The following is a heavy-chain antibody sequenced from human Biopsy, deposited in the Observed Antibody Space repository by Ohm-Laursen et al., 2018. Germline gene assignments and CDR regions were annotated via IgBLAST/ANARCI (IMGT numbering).Heavy chain of an antibody. V-gene: IGHV4-59*01. Sequence: GILSLTCTVSGDSISSYYWSWIRQPPGKGLQWIGYVYYTGSTAYNPSLQSRVTISVDTSKNHFSLRLRSVTPADTAIYYCARDRGYYSDRTVPGYFDLWGRGTLVTVSS. CDR2: VYYTGST. CDR1: GDSISSYY. J-gene: IGHJ2*01. CDR3: ARDRGYYSDRTVPGYFDL. D-gene: IGHD3-22*01.